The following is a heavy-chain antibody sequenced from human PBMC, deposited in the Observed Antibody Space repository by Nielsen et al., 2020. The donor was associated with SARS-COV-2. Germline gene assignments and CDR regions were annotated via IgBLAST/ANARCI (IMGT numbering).Heavy chain of an antibody. CDR2: INPTNGGT. CDR1: GYTFTNNY. Sequence: ASVKVSCKASGYTFTNNYMHWVRQAPGQGLEWMGLINPTNGGTTYAQKFLGTVTMTRDTSTSTVYMELSSLRSEDTAVFYCARGIWTGTSVGYYLDFWGQGTLVTVSS. V-gene: IGHV1-46*01. D-gene: IGHD1-1*01. CDR3: ARGIWTGTSVGYYLDF. J-gene: IGHJ4*02.